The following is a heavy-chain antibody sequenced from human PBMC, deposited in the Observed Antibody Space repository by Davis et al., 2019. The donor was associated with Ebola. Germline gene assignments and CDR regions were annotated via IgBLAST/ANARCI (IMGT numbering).Heavy chain of an antibody. V-gene: IGHV3-30-3*02. CDR2: ISYDGSNK. Sequence: GESLKISCAASGFTFSSYAMHWVRQAPGKGLEWVAVISYDGSNKYYADSVWGRFTISRDNSKNTLDLQMDSLRAEDTAVYYCAKRGRQGRGTTDFDHWGQGTLVTVSS. J-gene: IGHJ4*02. D-gene: IGHD1-7*01. CDR3: AKRGRQGRGTTDFDH. CDR1: GFTFSSYA.